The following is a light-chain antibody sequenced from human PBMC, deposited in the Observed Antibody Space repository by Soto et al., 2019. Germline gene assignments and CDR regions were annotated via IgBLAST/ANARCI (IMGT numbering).Light chain of an antibody. J-gene: IGLJ3*02. Sequence: QAVLTQSPSASASLGASVKLTCTLSSGHSSYTIAWHQQQPEKGPRYLMTLNSDGSHSKGDGIPDRFSGPSSGAERYLSISSLQSEDEADYYCKTWGTGIEVFGGGTQLTVL. CDR2: LNSDGSH. CDR1: SGHSSYT. V-gene: IGLV4-69*01. CDR3: KTWGTGIEV.